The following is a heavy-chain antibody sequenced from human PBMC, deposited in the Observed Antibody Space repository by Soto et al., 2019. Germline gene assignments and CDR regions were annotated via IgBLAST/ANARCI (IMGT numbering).Heavy chain of an antibody. CDR2: INTNTGNP. J-gene: IGHJ3*02. Sequence: QVQLVQSGSELKKPGASVKVSCKASGYTFTSYAMNWVRQAPGQGLEWMGWINTNTGNPTYAQGFTGRFVFSLDTSVSTAYLQICSLKAEDTAVYYCARGAYYDSWSGYYRTVTEDAFDIWGQGTMVTVSS. CDR1: GYTFTSYA. D-gene: IGHD3-3*01. CDR3: ARGAYYDSWSGYYRTVTEDAFDI. V-gene: IGHV7-4-1*01.